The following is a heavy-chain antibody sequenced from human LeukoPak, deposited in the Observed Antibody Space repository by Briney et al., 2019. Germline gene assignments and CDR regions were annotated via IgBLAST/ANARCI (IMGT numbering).Heavy chain of an antibody. CDR3: VREKSYDILTGYYLDY. CDR1: GGXISSGGYY. Sequence: PSETLSLTCTVSGGXISSGGYYWSWIRQHPGRGLEWLGYIYYSGSTYYNPSLKSRVTISVDTSKNQFSLKLSSVTAADTAVYYCVREKSYDILTGYYLDYWGQGTLVTVSS. V-gene: IGHV4-31*03. CDR2: IYYSGST. D-gene: IGHD3-9*01. J-gene: IGHJ4*02.